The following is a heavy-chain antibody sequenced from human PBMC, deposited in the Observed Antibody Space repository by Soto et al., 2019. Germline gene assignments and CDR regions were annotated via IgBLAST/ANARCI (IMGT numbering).Heavy chain of an antibody. Sequence: PGGSLRLSCAASGFTFSSYAMSWVRQAPGKGLEWVSAISGSGGSTYYADSVKGRFTISRDNSKNTLYLQMNSLRAEDTAVYYCAKDNGWGEFFGVVTLYGDVWGQGTTVTVSS. V-gene: IGHV3-23*01. CDR3: AKDNGWGEFFGVVTLYGDV. J-gene: IGHJ6*02. CDR2: ISGSGGST. CDR1: GFTFSSYA. D-gene: IGHD3-3*01.